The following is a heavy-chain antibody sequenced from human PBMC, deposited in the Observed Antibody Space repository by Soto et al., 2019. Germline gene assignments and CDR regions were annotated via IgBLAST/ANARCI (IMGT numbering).Heavy chain of an antibody. V-gene: IGHV4-59*01. Sequence: QVQLQESGPGLVKPSETLSLTCTVSGGSISNYYWSWIRQPPGKGLEWIGYIYYNGSTNYNPSLKSRVTISVDTSKNQFSLSLSSVTAADTAVYSCARFGSGNLPSFDYWGQGILVTVSS. J-gene: IGHJ4*02. D-gene: IGHD3-10*01. CDR3: ARFGSGNLPSFDY. CDR1: GGSISNYY. CDR2: IYYNGST.